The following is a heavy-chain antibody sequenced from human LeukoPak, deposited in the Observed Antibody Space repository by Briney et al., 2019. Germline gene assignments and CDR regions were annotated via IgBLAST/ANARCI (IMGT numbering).Heavy chain of an antibody. D-gene: IGHD2-2*01. V-gene: IGHV3-23*01. CDR3: AKGGYCSSTSCYQGDAFDI. CDR1: GFTFSSYA. Sequence: GGSLRLSCAASGFTFSSYAMSWVRQAPGKGLEWVSAISGSGGSTYYVDSVKGRFTISRDNSKNTLYLQMNSLRAEDTAVYYCAKGGYCSSTSCYQGDAFDIWGQGTMVTVSS. CDR2: ISGSGGST. J-gene: IGHJ3*02.